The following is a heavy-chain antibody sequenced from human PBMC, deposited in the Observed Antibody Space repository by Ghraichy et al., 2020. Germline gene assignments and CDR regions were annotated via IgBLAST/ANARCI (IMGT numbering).Heavy chain of an antibody. CDR1: GGSISSYY. J-gene: IGHJ5*02. V-gene: IGHV4-4*07. CDR2: IYTSGST. D-gene: IGHD6-25*01. CDR3: AREGPYSSASGPNWFDP. Sequence: TLSLTCTVSGGSISSYYWSWIRQPAGKGLEWIGRIYTSGSTNYNPSLKSRVTMSVDTSKNQFSLKLSSVTAADTAVYYCAREGPYSSASGPNWFDPWGQGTLVTVSS.